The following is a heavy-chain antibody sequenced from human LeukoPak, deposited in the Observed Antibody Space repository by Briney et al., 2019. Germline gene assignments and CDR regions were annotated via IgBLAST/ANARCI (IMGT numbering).Heavy chain of an antibody. CDR3: ARRSSGWWVFDY. CDR1: AFTFCDYY. Sequence: TGGSLRLSCAASAFTFCDYYMSWIRQAPGKGLEWLSYISSSGNTIYYADSVRGRFTISRDNAKNSLYLQMNSLRAEDTAVYYCARRSSGWWVFDYWGQGTLVTVSS. CDR2: ISSSGNTI. V-gene: IGHV3-11*01. D-gene: IGHD6-19*01. J-gene: IGHJ4*02.